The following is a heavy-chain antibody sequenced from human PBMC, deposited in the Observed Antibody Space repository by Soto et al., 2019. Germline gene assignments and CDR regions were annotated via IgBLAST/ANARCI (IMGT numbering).Heavy chain of an antibody. CDR1: GFRFTSSW. V-gene: IGHV3-7*01. CDR3: VTWADAADEDYFHH. Sequence: LRLSCAASGFRFTSSWMSWVRQAPGKGLEWVAHINQNGGQKYYVDSAKGRFTISRDNAKTSLYLQMNSLRVEDTAVFYCVTWADAADEDYFHHWGQGTLVTVSS. CDR2: INQNGGQK. J-gene: IGHJ1*01. D-gene: IGHD3-16*01.